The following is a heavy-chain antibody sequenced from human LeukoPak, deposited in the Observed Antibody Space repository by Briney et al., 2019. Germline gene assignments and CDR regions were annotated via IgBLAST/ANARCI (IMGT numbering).Heavy chain of an antibody. CDR3: ARDPLITFGGVIVHNWFDP. Sequence: GGSLRLSCAASGFTVSSNYMSWVRQAPGKGLEWVSVIYSGGSTYYADSVKGRFTISRDNAKNSLFLQMNSLRAEDTAVYYCARDPLITFGGVIVHNWFDPWGQGTLVTVSS. V-gene: IGHV3-53*01. CDR2: IYSGGST. J-gene: IGHJ5*02. CDR1: GFTVSSNY. D-gene: IGHD3-16*02.